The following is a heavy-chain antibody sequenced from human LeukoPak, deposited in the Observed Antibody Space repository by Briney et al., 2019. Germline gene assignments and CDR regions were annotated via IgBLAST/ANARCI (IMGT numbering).Heavy chain of an antibody. CDR3: ATIKRGNIYGYFDF. CDR2: MRDTVNT. J-gene: IGHJ4*02. CDR1: DVSISSHY. V-gene: IGHV4-59*11. D-gene: IGHD5-18*01. Sequence: PSETLSLTCSVSDVSISSHYWSWLRQPPGKGLVWIAYMRDTVNTKDNPSFKSRLTLSADTSKNQFSLRLSSVTAADSAVYYCATIKRGNIYGYFDFWGQGILVTVSS.